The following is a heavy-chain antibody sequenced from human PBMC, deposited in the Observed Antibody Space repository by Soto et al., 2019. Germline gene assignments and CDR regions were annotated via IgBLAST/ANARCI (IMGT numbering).Heavy chain of an antibody. D-gene: IGHD2-8*01. CDR1: SGSISSSNW. CDR2: IYHSGST. Sequence: SETLSLTCAVSSGSISSSNWWSWVRQPPGKGLEWIGEIYHSGSTNYNPSLKSRVTISVDKSKNQFSLKLSSVTAADTAVYYCARYCTNGVYPWTFDYWGQGTLVTVSS. V-gene: IGHV4-4*02. J-gene: IGHJ4*02. CDR3: ARYCTNGVYPWTFDY.